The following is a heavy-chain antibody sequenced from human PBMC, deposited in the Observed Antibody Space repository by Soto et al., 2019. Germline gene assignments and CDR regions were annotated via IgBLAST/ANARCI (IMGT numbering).Heavy chain of an antibody. CDR2: ISSSSSYI. CDR3: ARDFLGSGGTTFDY. CDR1: GFTFSSYS. V-gene: IGHV3-21*01. J-gene: IGHJ4*02. Sequence: GGSLRLSCAASGFTFSSYSMNWVRQAPGKGLEWVSSISSSSSYIYYADSVKGRFTISRDNAKNSLYLQMNSLRAEDTAVYYCARDFLGSGGTTFDYWGQGTLVTVSS. D-gene: IGHD2-15*01.